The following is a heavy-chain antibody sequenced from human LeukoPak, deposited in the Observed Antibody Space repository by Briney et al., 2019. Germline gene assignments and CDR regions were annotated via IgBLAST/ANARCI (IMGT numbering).Heavy chain of an antibody. J-gene: IGHJ4*02. CDR1: GSTFSSHW. CDR3: ARNNWGIDY. Sequence: GGSLRLSCEASGSTFSSHWMHWVRQDPGRGLLWVSRIDSFGNTMGYADFVKGRFIISKDNAKNTLYLEMNSLREEDTAVYYCARNNWGIDYWGRGALVTVSS. V-gene: IGHV3-74*01. CDR2: IDSFGNTM. D-gene: IGHD7-27*01.